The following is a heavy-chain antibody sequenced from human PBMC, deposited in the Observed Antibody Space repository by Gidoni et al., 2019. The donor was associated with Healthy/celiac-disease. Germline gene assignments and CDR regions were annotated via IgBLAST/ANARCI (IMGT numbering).Heavy chain of an antibody. Sequence: QVQLVESGGGVVQPGRSLRLSRPASGFSFTSYAMHWVRQAPGKGLEWVAVISYDGSNKNYADSGKGRFPISRDNSKNTLYLQMNSLRAEDTAVYYCWVRGLATVTTYAKDDYWGQGTLVTVSS. CDR3: WVRGLATVTTYAKDDY. J-gene: IGHJ4*02. D-gene: IGHD4-17*01. CDR1: GFSFTSYA. V-gene: IGHV3-30-3*01. CDR2: ISYDGSNK.